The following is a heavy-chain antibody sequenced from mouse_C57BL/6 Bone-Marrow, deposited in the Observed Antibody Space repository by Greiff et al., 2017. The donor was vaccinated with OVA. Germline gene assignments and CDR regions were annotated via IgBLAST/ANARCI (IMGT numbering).Heavy chain of an antibody. V-gene: IGHV1-82*01. CDR2: IYPGDGDT. Sequence: QVQLQQSGPELVKPGASVKISCKASGYAFSSSWMNWVKQRPGKGLEWIGRIYPGDGDTNYNGKFKGKATLTADKSSSTAYMQLSSLTSEDSAVYFCARPYRTWFAHWGQGTLVTVSA. CDR1: GYAFSSSW. J-gene: IGHJ3*01. CDR3: ARPYRTWFAH. D-gene: IGHD6-5*01.